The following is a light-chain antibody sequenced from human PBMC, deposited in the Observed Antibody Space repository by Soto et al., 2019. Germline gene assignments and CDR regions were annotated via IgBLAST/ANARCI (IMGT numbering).Light chain of an antibody. V-gene: IGLV1-44*01. CDR2: DTA. CDR1: SSNIGIND. Sequence: QAVVTQTPSASGTPGQRVTMSCSGSSSNIGINDVHWYRQLSGAAPQILIYDTAQRTTGVPDRFSGSRSGTSASLTISGLQSDDEAEYHCAAWDDSLNGPVFGGGTKVTVL. CDR3: AAWDDSLNGPV. J-gene: IGLJ2*01.